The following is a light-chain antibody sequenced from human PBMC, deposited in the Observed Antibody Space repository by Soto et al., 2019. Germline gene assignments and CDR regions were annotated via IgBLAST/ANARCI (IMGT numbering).Light chain of an antibody. Sequence: DIQMTQSPSPLSASVGDRVTITCRASQSISSWWAWYQQKPGKAPKLLIYKASSLESGVPSRFSGSGSGTEFTLTISSLQPDDFATYYCQQYEFGQGTKLEIK. CDR1: QSISSW. V-gene: IGKV1-5*03. CDR2: KAS. J-gene: IGKJ2*01. CDR3: QQYE.